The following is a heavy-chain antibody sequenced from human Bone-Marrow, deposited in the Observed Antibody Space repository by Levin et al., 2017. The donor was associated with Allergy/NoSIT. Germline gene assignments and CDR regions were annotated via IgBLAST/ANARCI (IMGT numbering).Heavy chain of an antibody. Sequence: ETLSLTCAASGFTFGSYNMNWVRHAPGMGLEWVAYISSTTTTTYYADSVQGRFTISRDNAKNSLYLQMNSLRAEDTAVYFCARDFGYGYRFDYWGQGTLVTVSS. J-gene: IGHJ4*02. D-gene: IGHD5-18*01. CDR3: ARDFGYGYRFDY. CDR1: GFTFGSYN. CDR2: ISSTTTTT. V-gene: IGHV3-48*01.